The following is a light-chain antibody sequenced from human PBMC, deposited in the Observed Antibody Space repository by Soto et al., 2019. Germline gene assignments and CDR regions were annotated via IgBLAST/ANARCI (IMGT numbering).Light chain of an antibody. CDR3: CSYAGTRPYV. CDR2: EGS. V-gene: IGLV2-23*01. CDR1: SNDVESYDL. J-gene: IGLJ1*01. Sequence: QSALTQPASVSGSPGQSITISCTGTSNDVESYDLVSWYQNHPGKAPKLMIYEGSKRPSGVSNRFSASKSDNTASLTISGLQAEDEADYYCCSYAGTRPYVFGTGTKLTVL.